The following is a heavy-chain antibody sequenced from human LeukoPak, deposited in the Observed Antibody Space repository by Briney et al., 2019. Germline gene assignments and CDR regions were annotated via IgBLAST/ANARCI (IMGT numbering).Heavy chain of an antibody. D-gene: IGHD6-19*01. CDR3: AKDGSSGWSSGWFDP. J-gene: IGHJ5*02. CDR1: GFTFSSYG. CDR2: ISYDGSNK. V-gene: IGHV3-30*18. Sequence: GGSLRLSCAASGFTFSSYGMHWVRQAPGKGLEWVAVISYDGSNKYYADSVKGRFTISRDNSKNTLYLQMNSLRAEDTAVYYCAKDGSSGWSSGWFDPWGQGTLVTVSS.